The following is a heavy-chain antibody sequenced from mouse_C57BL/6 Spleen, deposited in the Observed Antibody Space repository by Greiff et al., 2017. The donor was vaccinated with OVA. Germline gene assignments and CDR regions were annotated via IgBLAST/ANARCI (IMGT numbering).Heavy chain of an antibody. J-gene: IGHJ3*01. CDR3: ARGGAWCAY. Sequence: VQLQQSGPELVKPGASVKLSCKASGYTFTDYYMHWVKQSHGKSLEWIGDINPNNGGTSYNKKFKGQATLTVDKYSSTAYMGRRSLTSEDSAVYYWARGGAWCAYWGQGTLVTVSA. V-gene: IGHV1-26*01. CDR1: GYTFTDYY. CDR2: INPNNGGT.